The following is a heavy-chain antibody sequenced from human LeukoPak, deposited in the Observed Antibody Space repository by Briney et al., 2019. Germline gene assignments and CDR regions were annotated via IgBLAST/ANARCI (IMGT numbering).Heavy chain of an antibody. CDR1: GFTFSSYS. CDR2: ISSSSSYI. J-gene: IGHJ4*02. D-gene: IGHD3-22*01. V-gene: IGHV3-21*01. Sequence: GGSLRLSCAASGFTFSSYSMNWVRQAPGKGLEWVSSISSSSSYIYYADSVKGRFTISRDNAKNSLYLQMNSLRAEDTAVYYCAKVSYYYDSSGYYYFDYWGQGTLVTVSS. CDR3: AKVSYYYDSSGYYYFDY.